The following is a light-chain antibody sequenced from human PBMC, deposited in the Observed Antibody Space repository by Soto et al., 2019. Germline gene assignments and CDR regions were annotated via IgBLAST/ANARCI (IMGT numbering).Light chain of an antibody. V-gene: IGLV2-23*01. CDR1: SSDVGSYNL. Sequence: QSVLTQPASVSGSPGQSITISCTGTSSDVGSYNLVSWYQQHPGKAPKLMIYEGSKRPSGVSNRFSGSKSGNTASLTISGLQAEYEADYYCCSYAGSVVFGGVTKLTVL. CDR2: EGS. CDR3: CSYAGSVV. J-gene: IGLJ2*01.